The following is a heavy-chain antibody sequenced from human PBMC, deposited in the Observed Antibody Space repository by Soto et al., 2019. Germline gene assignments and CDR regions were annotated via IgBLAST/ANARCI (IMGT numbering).Heavy chain of an antibody. CDR2: ISSGGSTK. Sequence: QVQLVESGGGVVQPGRSLRLSCAASGFTFSGYTMHWVRQAPGKGLEWVGVISSGGSTKYYADSVKGRFTISRDNSKNTLLMQMNSLRAEDTAVYYCAEDGGFDYGLWYFDIWGRGNLVTVSS. J-gene: IGHJ2*01. CDR3: AEDGGFDYGLWYFDI. V-gene: IGHV3-30-3*01. D-gene: IGHD4-17*01. CDR1: GFTFSGYT.